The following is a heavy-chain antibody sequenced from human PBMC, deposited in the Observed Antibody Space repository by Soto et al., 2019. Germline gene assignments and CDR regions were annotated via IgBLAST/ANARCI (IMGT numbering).Heavy chain of an antibody. V-gene: IGHV1-2*04. D-gene: IGHD1-1*01. CDR1: GYTFTGYY. CDR2: INPNSGGT. Sequence: QVQLVQSGAEVKKPGASVKVSCKASGYTFTGYYMHWVRQAPGQGLEWMGWINPNSGGTNYAQKLQGSVTMTRYTSISTAYTELSRLRSDATAAYYFATQLVHDSFDIWGQGTMVTVSS. CDR3: ATQLVHDSFDI. J-gene: IGHJ3*02.